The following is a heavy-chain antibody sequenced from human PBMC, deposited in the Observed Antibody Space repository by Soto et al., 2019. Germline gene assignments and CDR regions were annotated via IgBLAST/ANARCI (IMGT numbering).Heavy chain of an antibody. V-gene: IGHV4-31*03. CDR1: GISISRGGSY. CDR2: IHYDGET. D-gene: IGHD2-21*01. J-gene: IGHJ4*02. CDR3: ARSVVGAQSPTDY. Sequence: QVQLQESGPGLVKPSQTLSLTCSVSGISISRGGSYWGWIRQHAGKGLEWIGYIHYDGETFFNPSLESRLSISADPSKNQFSLKLISVTAADTAVYYCARSVVGAQSPTDYWGQGIRVTVSS.